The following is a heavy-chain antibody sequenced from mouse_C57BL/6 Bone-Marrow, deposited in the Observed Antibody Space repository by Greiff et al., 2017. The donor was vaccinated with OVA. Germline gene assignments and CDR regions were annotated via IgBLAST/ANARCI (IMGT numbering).Heavy chain of an antibody. CDR3: ESAIYYYGSSYVGGAMDY. CDR2: ISSGSSTI. V-gene: IGHV5-17*01. Sequence: DVKLVESGGGLVKPGASLKLSCAASGFTFSDYGMHWVSQAPEKGLEWVAYISSGSSTINYANTVKGRFTISRDNAKNTLFLQMTSLRSEATAMYYCESAIYYYGSSYVGGAMDYWGQGTSVTVSS. J-gene: IGHJ4*01. D-gene: IGHD1-1*01. CDR1: GFTFSDYG.